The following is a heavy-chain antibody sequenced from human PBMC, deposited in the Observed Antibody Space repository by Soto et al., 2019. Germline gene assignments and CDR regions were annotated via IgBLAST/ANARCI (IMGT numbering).Heavy chain of an antibody. J-gene: IGHJ6*02. CDR1: GFTFSSYW. D-gene: IGHD6-13*01. V-gene: IGHV3-7*03. Sequence: GGSPRLPCAASGFTFSSYWTTWVRQGAGKGLGRVANINQGGREKYSVDSVKGRCTISRDNAKSSLFQQMNSLRAEETAVYYCARDHGYSSTSHYCFYGMDVWGQGTTVTVSS. CDR2: INQGGREK. CDR3: ARDHGYSSTSHYCFYGMDV.